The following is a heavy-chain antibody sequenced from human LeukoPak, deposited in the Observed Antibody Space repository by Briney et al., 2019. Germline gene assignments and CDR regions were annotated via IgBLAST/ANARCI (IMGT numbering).Heavy chain of an antibody. CDR2: IYSGGGT. J-gene: IGHJ4*02. Sequence: PGGSLRLSCAASGFTVSTNYMTWVRQAPGKGLEWVSVIYSGGGTYYADSVKGRFTISRDNSKNTLYLQMNSLGAEDTAVYYCARAVTVVTAIDDWGQGTLVTVSS. CDR3: ARAVTVVTAIDD. D-gene: IGHD2-21*02. CDR1: GFTVSTNY. V-gene: IGHV3-53*01.